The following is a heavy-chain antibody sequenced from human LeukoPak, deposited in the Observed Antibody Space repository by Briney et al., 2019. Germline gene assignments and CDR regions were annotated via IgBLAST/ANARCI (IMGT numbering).Heavy chain of an antibody. CDR2: IIPILGIA. D-gene: IGHD3-22*01. CDR1: GGTFSSYA. J-gene: IGHJ4*02. Sequence: SVKVSCKASGGTFSSYAISWVRQAPGQGLEWMGRIIPILGIANYAQKFQGRVTITADKSTSTAYTELSSLRSEDTAVYYCARVGAYYYGSSGYYNPPGWGQGTLVTVSS. V-gene: IGHV1-69*04. CDR3: ARVGAYYYGSSGYYNPPG.